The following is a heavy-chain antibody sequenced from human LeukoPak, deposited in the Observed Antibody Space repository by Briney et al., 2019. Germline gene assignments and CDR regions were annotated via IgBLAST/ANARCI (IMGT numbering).Heavy chain of an antibody. CDR1: GGTFSSYA. J-gene: IGHJ4*02. Sequence: SVKVSCKASGGTFSSYAISWVRQAPGQGLEWMGGIIPIFGTANYAQKFQGRVTITADESTSTAYMELRSLRSDDTAVYYCARVSRVAGPHYYFDYWGQGTLVTVSS. CDR3: ARVSRVAGPHYYFDY. D-gene: IGHD6-19*01. V-gene: IGHV1-69*13. CDR2: IIPIFGTA.